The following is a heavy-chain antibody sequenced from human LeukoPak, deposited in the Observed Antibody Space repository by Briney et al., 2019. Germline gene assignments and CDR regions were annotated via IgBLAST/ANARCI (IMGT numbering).Heavy chain of an antibody. Sequence: GGSLRLSCAASGFTFSSYSMNWVRQAPGKGLEWVSSISSSSSYIYYADSVKGRFTTSRDNAKNSLYLQMNSLRAEDTAVYYCAKDINSGVVDYWGQGTLVTVSS. V-gene: IGHV3-21*01. CDR2: ISSSSSYI. D-gene: IGHD4-23*01. CDR1: GFTFSSYS. CDR3: AKDINSGVVDY. J-gene: IGHJ4*02.